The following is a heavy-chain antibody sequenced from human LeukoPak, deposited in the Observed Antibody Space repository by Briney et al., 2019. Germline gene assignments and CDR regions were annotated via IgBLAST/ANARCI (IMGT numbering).Heavy chain of an antibody. CDR1: GGSISSSSYY. CDR3: ARASSSGLEGVFDYFDY. D-gene: IGHD6-19*01. J-gene: IGHJ4*02. CDR2: IYYSGST. V-gene: IGHV4-39*07. Sequence: SETLSLTCTVSGGSISSSSYYWGWIRQPPGKGLEWIGSIYYSGSTYYNPSLKSRVTISVDTSKNQFSLKLSSVTAADTAVYYCARASSSGLEGVFDYFDYWGQGTLVTVSS.